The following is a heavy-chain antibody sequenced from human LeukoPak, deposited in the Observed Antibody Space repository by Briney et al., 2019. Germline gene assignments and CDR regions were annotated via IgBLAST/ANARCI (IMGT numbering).Heavy chain of an antibody. CDR2: MNPNSGSK. CDR3: ARGRHSASDYWRFAGYYSYYIDV. Sequence: AAVKVSLKASGYTFTNYDINWVRQATGQRRGGMGWMNPNSGSKGYSQKFQGRGTITRNTAISTRYMELSSLRAEDTGVHYCARGRHSASDYWRFAGYYSYYIDVWGKRTPVTVSS. CDR1: GYTFTNYD. D-gene: IGHD5-12*01. V-gene: IGHV1-8*03. J-gene: IGHJ6*03.